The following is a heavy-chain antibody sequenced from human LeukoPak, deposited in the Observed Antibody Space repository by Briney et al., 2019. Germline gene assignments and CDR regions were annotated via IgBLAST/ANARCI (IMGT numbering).Heavy chain of an antibody. V-gene: IGHV3-74*01. J-gene: IGHJ5*02. CDR2: INSDGISA. Sequence: GGSLRLSCAASGFTFSNYWMHWVRQAPGKGLVWVSRINSDGISASYADSVKGRFTISRDNAKNTLNLQMNSLRAEDTAVYYCARDLGQYYDTSDNWFDPWGQGTLVTVSS. CDR3: ARDLGQYYDTSDNWFDP. D-gene: IGHD3-22*01. CDR1: GFTFSNYW.